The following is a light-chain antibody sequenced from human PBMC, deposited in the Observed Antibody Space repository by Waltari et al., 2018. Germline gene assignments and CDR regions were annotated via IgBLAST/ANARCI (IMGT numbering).Light chain of an antibody. V-gene: IGKV3-20*01. CDR2: GAS. Sequence: DIVLTQSPGPLSLSPGQRATLSCRASQSVSSHYFVWYQQRRGQPPTLLIYGASTRAAGVPRRFSGSGSGTEFTLTISSLEPEDFAVYFCQVYGTSPLVTFGGGTKVEIK. J-gene: IGKJ4*01. CDR1: QSVSSHY. CDR3: QVYGTSPLVT.